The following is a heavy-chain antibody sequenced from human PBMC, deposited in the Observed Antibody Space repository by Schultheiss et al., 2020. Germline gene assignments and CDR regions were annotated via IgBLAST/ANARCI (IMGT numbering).Heavy chain of an antibody. J-gene: IGHJ4*02. V-gene: IGHV3-21*01. Sequence: GGSLRLSCAASGFTFSSYSMNWVRQAPGKGLEWVSSISSSSSYIYYADSVKGRFTISRDNAKNSLYLQMNSLRAEDTAVYYCARDGEMATSYYFDYWGQGTLVTVSS. CDR3: ARDGEMATSYYFDY. CDR1: GFTFSSYS. CDR2: ISSSSSYI. D-gene: IGHD5-24*01.